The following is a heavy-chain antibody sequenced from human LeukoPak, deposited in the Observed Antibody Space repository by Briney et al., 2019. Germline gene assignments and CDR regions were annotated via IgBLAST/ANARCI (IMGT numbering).Heavy chain of an antibody. V-gene: IGHV3-30*03. CDR1: GFTFSSYG. CDR3: AREEKSRYQIKEYNWFDP. Sequence: GRSLRLSCAASGFTFSSYGMHWVRQAPGKGLEWVAVISYDGTNKYYADSVKGRFTISRDNSKNTLYLQMNSLRAEDTAVYYCAREEKSRYQIKEYNWFDPWGQGTLVTVSS. CDR2: ISYDGTNK. D-gene: IGHD1-26*01. J-gene: IGHJ5*02.